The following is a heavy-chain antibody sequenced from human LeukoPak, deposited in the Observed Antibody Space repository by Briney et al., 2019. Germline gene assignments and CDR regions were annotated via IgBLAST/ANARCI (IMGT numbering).Heavy chain of an antibody. CDR1: GGSISSYY. J-gene: IGHJ4*02. Sequence: PSETLSLTCTVSGGSISSYYWSWIRQPPGKGLEWIGYIYYSGSTNYNPSLKSRVTISVDTSKNQFSLKLSSVTAADTAVYYCARARIAAAGTYQYFDYWGQGTLVTVSS. CDR3: ARARIAAAGTYQYFDY. D-gene: IGHD6-13*01. V-gene: IGHV4-59*01. CDR2: IYYSGST.